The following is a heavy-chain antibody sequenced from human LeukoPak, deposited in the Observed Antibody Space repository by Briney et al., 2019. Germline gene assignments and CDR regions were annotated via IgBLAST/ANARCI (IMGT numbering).Heavy chain of an antibody. J-gene: IGHJ4*02. Sequence: PSETLSLTCTVAGGSISSDVHYWDWIRQAPGKGLEWIGSLLYNGNTWYNPSLKSRVTISVDTSKNQFSLKLSSVTAADTAVYYCARHVGDYYDSSGYYLDYWGQGTLVTVSS. CDR1: GGSISSDVHY. D-gene: IGHD3-22*01. V-gene: IGHV4-39*01. CDR2: LLYNGNT. CDR3: ARHVGDYYDSSGYYLDY.